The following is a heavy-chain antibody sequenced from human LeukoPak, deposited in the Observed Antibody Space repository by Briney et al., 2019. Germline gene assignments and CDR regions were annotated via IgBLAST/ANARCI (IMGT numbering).Heavy chain of an antibody. J-gene: IGHJ5*02. CDR2: ISAYNGNT. D-gene: IGHD3-22*01. Sequence: ASVKVSCKASGYTFTSYAISWVRHAPGQGLEWMGWISAYNGNTNYAQKLQGRVTMTTDTSTSTAYMELRSLRSDDTAVYYCARDGRHYYDSSGYYSVWYDPWGQGTLVTVSS. V-gene: IGHV1-18*01. CDR1: GYTFTSYA. CDR3: ARDGRHYYDSSGYYSVWYDP.